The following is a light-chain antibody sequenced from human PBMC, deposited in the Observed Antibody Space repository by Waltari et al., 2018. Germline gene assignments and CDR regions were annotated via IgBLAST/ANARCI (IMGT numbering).Light chain of an antibody. CDR1: QCISNS. Sequence: DIQLTQSPSSLSASVGDRVTITCRASQCISNSLAWYQQKPGKAPKLLLYAASRLESGVPSRFSGSGSGTDYTLTISSLQPEDFATYYCQQYYSTPLFGGGTKVEIK. J-gene: IGKJ4*01. V-gene: IGKV1-NL1*01. CDR3: QQYYSTPL. CDR2: AAS.